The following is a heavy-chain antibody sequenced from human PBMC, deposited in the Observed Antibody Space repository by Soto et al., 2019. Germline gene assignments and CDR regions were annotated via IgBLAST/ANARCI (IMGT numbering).Heavy chain of an antibody. D-gene: IGHD6-13*01. J-gene: IGHJ6*03. CDR1: GFTFSSYW. CDR2: IKQDGSGK. V-gene: IGHV3-7*01. CDR3: ARCIAAGESGHYYYYHYMHV. Sequence: PGGSLRLSCAASGFTFSSYWMSWVRQTPEKGLEWVANIKQDGSGKYYVDSVKGRFTISRDNAKNSLYLQMNSLRSEDTAVYYCARCIAAGESGHYYYYHYMHVWGKGTTVTVSS.